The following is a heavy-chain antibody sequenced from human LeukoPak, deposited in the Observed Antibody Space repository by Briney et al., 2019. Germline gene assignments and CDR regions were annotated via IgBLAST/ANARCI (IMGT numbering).Heavy chain of an antibody. J-gene: IGHJ4*02. CDR2: ISSSGSTI. V-gene: IGHV3-48*03. CDR1: GFTFSSYE. D-gene: IGHD6-13*01. CDR3: ARQGHTSRYSSSWYNGFDY. Sequence: GGSLRLSCAASGFTFSSYEMNWVRQAPGKGLEWVSYISSSGSTIYYADSVKGRFTISRDNAKNSLYLQMNSLRAEDTAVYYCARQGHTSRYSSSWYNGFDYWGQGTLVTVSS.